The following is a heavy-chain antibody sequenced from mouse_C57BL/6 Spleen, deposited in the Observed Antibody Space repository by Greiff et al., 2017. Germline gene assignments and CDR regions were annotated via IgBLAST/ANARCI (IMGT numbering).Heavy chain of an antibody. CDR2: ISSGGDYI. V-gene: IGHV5-9-1*02. J-gene: IGHJ4*01. CDR1: GFTFSSYA. Sequence: EVKLMESGEGLVKPGGSPKLSCAASGFTFSSYAMSWVRQTPEKRLEWVAYISSGGDYIYYADTVKGRFTISRDNARNTLYLQMSSLKSEDTAMYYCTRDHGNLSYAMDYWGQGTSVTVSS. CDR3: TRDHGNLSYAMDY. D-gene: IGHD2-1*01.